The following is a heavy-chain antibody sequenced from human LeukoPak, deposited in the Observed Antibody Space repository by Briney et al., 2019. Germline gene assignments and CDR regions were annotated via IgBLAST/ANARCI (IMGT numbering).Heavy chain of an antibody. CDR1: GFTFSSYS. CDR3: ARDHSTTVTRRPGNGMDV. J-gene: IGHJ6*02. D-gene: IGHD4-17*01. Sequence: PGGSLRLSCAASGFTFSSYSMTWVRQAPGKGLEWVSSISSSSSYIYYADSVKGRFTISRDNAKNSLYLQMNSLRAEDTAVYYCARDHSTTVTRRPGNGMDVWGQGTTVTVSS. V-gene: IGHV3-21*01. CDR2: ISSSSSYI.